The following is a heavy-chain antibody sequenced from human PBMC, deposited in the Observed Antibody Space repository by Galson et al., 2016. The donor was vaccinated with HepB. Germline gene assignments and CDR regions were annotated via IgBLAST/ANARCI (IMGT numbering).Heavy chain of an antibody. V-gene: IGHV1-24*01. J-gene: IGHJ6*02. CDR2: FDPEDGVT. CDR1: GYTLTELS. CDR3: ATGLPSRGYSSYVSYQYFGMDV. D-gene: IGHD5-12*01. Sequence: SVKVSCKVSGYTLTELSIHWVRQAPGKGLEWMGGFDPEDGVTTYTQKFQGRFTMTEDTSTDTAYMELSSLISEDTAVYYCATGLPSRGYSSYVSYQYFGMDVWGQGTTVTVSS.